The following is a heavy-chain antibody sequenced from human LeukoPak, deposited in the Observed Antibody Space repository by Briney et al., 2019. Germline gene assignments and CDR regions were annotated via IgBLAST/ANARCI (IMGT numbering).Heavy chain of an antibody. D-gene: IGHD2-21*02. V-gene: IGHV3-23*01. J-gene: IGHJ4*02. CDR1: GFTFSSYA. Sequence: GGSLRLSRAASGFTFSSYAMSWVRQAPGKGLEWVSAISDSGSNTYYADSVKGRFTISRDNSKNTLYLQVNSLRAEDTAVYYCAKVVTGTRGPFDYWGQGTLVTVSS. CDR2: ISDSGSNT. CDR3: AKVVTGTRGPFDY.